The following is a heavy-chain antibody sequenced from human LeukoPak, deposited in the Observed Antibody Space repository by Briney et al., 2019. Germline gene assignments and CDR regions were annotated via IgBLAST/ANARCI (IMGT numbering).Heavy chain of an antibody. V-gene: IGHV1-69*04. CDR1: GGTFSSYA. CDR3: ARARITMVRGVRYYFDY. J-gene: IGHJ4*02. CDR2: IIPILGIA. Sequence: EASVKVSCKASGGTFSSYAISWVRQAPGQGLEWMGRIIPILGIANHAQKFQGRVTITADKSTSTAYMELSSLRSEDTAVYYCARARITMVRGVRYYFDYWGQGTLVTVSS. D-gene: IGHD3-10*01.